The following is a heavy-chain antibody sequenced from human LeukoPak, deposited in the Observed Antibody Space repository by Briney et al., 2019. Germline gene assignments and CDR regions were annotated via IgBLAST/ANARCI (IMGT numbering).Heavy chain of an antibody. D-gene: IGHD1-26*01. V-gene: IGHV3-21*01. CDR1: GFTFSSYN. J-gene: IGHJ4*02. Sequence: GGSLRLSCAASGFTFSSYNMNWVRQAPGKALEWGASISISSSYIYYADSVKGRFTISRDNAKNSLYLQMISLRAEDTAVYYCARDLSVGAKPDLGFDHWGQGTLVTVSS. CDR2: ISISSSYI. CDR3: ARDLSVGAKPDLGFDH.